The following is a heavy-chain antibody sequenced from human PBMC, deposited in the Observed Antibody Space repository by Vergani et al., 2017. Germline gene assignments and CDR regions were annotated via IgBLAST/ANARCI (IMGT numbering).Heavy chain of an antibody. V-gene: IGHV4-61*02. Sequence: QVQLQESGPGLVKPSQTLSLICSVSGDSITSSTYYWSWTRQPAGKGLEYIGRFYTTGSTNYNPSLKSRVTISVDTSKNQFSLNLSSVTAADTAMYYCARGYYGRGDNWGQGTLVTVSS. CDR2: FYTTGST. J-gene: IGHJ4*02. CDR3: ARGYYGRGDN. D-gene: IGHD3-16*01. CDR1: GDSITSSTYY.